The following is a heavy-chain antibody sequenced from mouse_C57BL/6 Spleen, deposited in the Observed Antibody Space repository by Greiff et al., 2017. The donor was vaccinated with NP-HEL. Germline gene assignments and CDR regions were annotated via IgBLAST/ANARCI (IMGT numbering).Heavy chain of an antibody. CDR2: IYPGDGDT. CDR3: ANSNYYFDY. V-gene: IGHV1-82*01. CDR1: GYAFSSSW. D-gene: IGHD2-5*01. J-gene: IGHJ2*01. Sequence: QVQLKESGPELVKPGASVKISCKASGYAFSSSWMNWVKQRPGKGLEWIGRIYPGDGDTNYNGKFKGKATLTADKSSSTAYMQLSSLTSDDSAVYFCANSNYYFDYWGQGTTLTVSS.